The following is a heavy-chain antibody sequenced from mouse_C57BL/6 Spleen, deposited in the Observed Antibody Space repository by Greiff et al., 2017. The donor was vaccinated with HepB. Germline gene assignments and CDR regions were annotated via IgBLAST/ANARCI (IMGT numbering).Heavy chain of an antibody. Sequence: QVQLQQSGAELVRPGASVTLSCKASGYTFTDYEMHWVKQTPVHGLEWIGAIDPETGGTAYNQKFKGKAILTADKSSSTAYMVLRSLTSEDSAVYYCTQYGSSYGFAYWGQGTLVTVSA. CDR1: GYTFTDYE. D-gene: IGHD1-1*01. CDR2: IDPETGGT. CDR3: TQYGSSYGFAY. J-gene: IGHJ3*01. V-gene: IGHV1-15*01.